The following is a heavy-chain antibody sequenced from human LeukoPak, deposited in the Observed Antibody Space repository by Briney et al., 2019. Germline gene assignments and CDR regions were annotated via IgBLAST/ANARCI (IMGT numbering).Heavy chain of an antibody. CDR2: IIPIFGIA. CDR3: ARDRLDLSFGVIKGWFDP. Sequence: SVKVSCKASGGTFSSYAISWVRQAPGQGLEWMGRIIPIFGIANYAQKFQGRVTITADKSTSTAYMELSSLRSEDTAVYYCARDRLDLSFGVIKGWFDPGGQGTLVTVSS. V-gene: IGHV1-69*04. D-gene: IGHD3-3*01. CDR1: GGTFSSYA. J-gene: IGHJ5*02.